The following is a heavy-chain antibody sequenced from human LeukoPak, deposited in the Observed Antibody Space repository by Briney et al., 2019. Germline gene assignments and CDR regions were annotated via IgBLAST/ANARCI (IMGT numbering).Heavy chain of an antibody. CDR2: IYPADSDT. Sequence: GESLKISCQGSGYSFDNYWIAWVRQMPGKGLELMGVIYPADSDTKYSPSLQGQVTISADKSINTAYMQWGSPKASDTAIYYCARHTSALSHDFWGQGTLVTVSS. CDR1: GYSFDNYW. J-gene: IGHJ4*02. CDR3: ARHTSALSHDF. D-gene: IGHD3-10*01. V-gene: IGHV5-51*01.